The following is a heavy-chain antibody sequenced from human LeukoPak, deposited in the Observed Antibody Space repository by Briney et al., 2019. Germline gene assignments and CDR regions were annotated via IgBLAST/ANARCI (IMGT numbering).Heavy chain of an antibody. D-gene: IGHD2-2*01. Sequence: PGGSLRLSCAASGFTFSSYGMHWVRQAPGKGLEWVAFIRYDGSNKYYADSVKGRFTISRDNSKNTLYLQMNSLRAEDTAVYYCAKDLIPLEVPAAMVFDYWGQGTLVTVSS. CDR2: IRYDGSNK. V-gene: IGHV3-30*02. J-gene: IGHJ4*02. CDR1: GFTFSSYG. CDR3: AKDLIPLEVPAAMVFDY.